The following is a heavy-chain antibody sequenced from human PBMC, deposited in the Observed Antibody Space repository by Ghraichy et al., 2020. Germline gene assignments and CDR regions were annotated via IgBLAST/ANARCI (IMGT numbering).Heavy chain of an antibody. J-gene: IGHJ3*02. V-gene: IGHV3-23*01. CDR2: SGGNGFSA. CDR1: GFPFSSHA. CDR3: AKGQFFDGSGYYVLDAFDM. Sequence: GESLNISCETSGFPFSSHAMTWVRQAPGKGLEWVAGSGGNGFSAYYGDSVKGRFTISSDPSRNTVFLQMNSLRVEDTAVYYCAKGQFFDGSGYYVLDAFDMWGQGTLVTVSS. D-gene: IGHD3-3*01.